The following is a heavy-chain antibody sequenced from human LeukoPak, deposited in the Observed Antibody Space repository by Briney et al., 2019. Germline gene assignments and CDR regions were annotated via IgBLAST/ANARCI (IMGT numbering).Heavy chain of an antibody. V-gene: IGHV4-34*01. CDR2: INHSGST. J-gene: IGHJ4*02. D-gene: IGHD3-9*01. CDR3: ARLGRITRLRYFDWLLGVFDY. Sequence: SETLSLTCAVYGGSFNGYYWSWIRQPPGKGLEWIGEINHSGSTNYNPSLKSRVTISVDTSKNQFSLKLSSVTAADTAVYYCARLGRITRLRYFDWLLGVFDYWGQGTLVTVSS. CDR1: GGSFNGYY.